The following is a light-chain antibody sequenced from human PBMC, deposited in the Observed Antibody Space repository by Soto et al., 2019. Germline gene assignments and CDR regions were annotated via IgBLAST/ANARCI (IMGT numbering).Light chain of an antibody. CDR1: QSINNY. CDR2: GAS. Sequence: DIQVTQSPSSLSASVGDTVTITCRASQSINNYLNWYRQQAGKAPELLIYGASSLQRGVPSRFSGSGSGTDFSLTISSLQSEDFASYFCQQTYIPPLTFGEGT. CDR3: QQTYIPPLT. V-gene: IGKV1-39*01. J-gene: IGKJ4*01.